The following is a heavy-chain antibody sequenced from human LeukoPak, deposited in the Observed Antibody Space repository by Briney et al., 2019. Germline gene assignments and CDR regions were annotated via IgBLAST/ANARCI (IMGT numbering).Heavy chain of an antibody. CDR1: GGSISSYY. J-gene: IGHJ6*02. Sequence: SETLSLTCTVSGGSISSYYWSWIRQPAGKGLEWIGRIYTSGSTNYNPSLKSRVTMSVDTSKNQFSLKLSSVTAADTAVYYCARDSLIMPEYCSSTSCLYYYGMDVWGQGTTVTVSS. V-gene: IGHV4-4*07. CDR2: IYTSGST. CDR3: ARDSLIMPEYCSSTSCLYYYGMDV. D-gene: IGHD2-2*01.